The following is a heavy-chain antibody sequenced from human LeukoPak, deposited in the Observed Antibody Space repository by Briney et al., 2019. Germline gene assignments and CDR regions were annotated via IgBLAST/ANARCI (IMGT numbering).Heavy chain of an antibody. CDR2: ISYDGSNK. CDR1: GFTFSAYA. D-gene: IGHD1-26*01. CDR3: ARGPGPIAGAKNPFDI. Sequence: QPGGSLRLSCAASGFTFSAYAMHWVRQAPGKGLDWGAVISYDGSNKYYADSVKGRFTISGDKSKDTPYLQMNSLRPEDTAVYYCARGPGPIAGAKNPFDIWGQGTTVTVSS. J-gene: IGHJ3*02. V-gene: IGHV3-30*01.